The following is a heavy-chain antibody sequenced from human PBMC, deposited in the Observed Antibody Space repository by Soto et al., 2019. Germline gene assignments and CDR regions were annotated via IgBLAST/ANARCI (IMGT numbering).Heavy chain of an antibody. V-gene: IGHV4-30-2*01. CDR2: IYHSGST. J-gene: IGHJ5*02. CDR3: VKFCPPPYSTALQIYTEALDS. CDR1: GGSISSGGYF. Sequence: SETLSLTCAVSGGSISSGGYFWSWIRQPPGKGLEWIGYIYHSGSTYYNPTLKSRLIISVDTSKSQFSLKLSSVTAADTAVFYCVKFCPPPYSTALQIYTEALDSWGKGPLFT. D-gene: IGHD2-15*01.